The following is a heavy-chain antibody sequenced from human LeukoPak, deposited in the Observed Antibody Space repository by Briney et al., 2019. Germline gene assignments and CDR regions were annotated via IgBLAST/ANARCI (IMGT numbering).Heavy chain of an antibody. CDR2: ISAYNGNT. CDR3: ARDPLVPAAQTDWFDP. J-gene: IGHJ5*02. V-gene: IGHV1-18*01. CDR1: GYTFTSYG. D-gene: IGHD2-2*01. Sequence: ASVKVSCKASGYTFTSYGISWVRQAPGQGLEWMGWISAYNGNTNYAQKLQGRVTMTTDTSTSTAYMELRSLRSDDTAVYYCARDPLVPAAQTDWFDPWGQGTLVTVSS.